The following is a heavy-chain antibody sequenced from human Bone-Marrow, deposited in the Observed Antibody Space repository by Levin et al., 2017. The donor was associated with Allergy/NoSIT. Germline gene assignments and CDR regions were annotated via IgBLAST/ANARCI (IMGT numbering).Heavy chain of an antibody. Sequence: PSETLSLTCTVSGGSISGGGYYWCWIRQHPGKGLEWIGCISYIGSTHYNPSLKSRVTISADTSDKQFSLKMSSVTAADTAVFSCARETFHGACDAFDVWGQGTIVTVSS. CDR2: ISYIGST. CDR1: GGSISGGGYY. J-gene: IGHJ3*01. V-gene: IGHV4-31*03. D-gene: IGHD2-21*01. CDR3: ARETFHGACDAFDV.